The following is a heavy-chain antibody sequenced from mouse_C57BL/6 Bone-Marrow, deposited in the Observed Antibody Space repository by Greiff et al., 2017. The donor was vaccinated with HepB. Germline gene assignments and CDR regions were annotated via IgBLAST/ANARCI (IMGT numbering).Heavy chain of an antibody. Sequence: VQLQQPGAELVRPGSSVKLSCKASGYTFTSYWMDWVKQRPGQGLEWIGNIYPSDSETHYNQKFKNKATCTVDKSTSTAYMQVSSLTSENSAVYYGARINWAMEYWGQETSVTVSS. V-gene: IGHV1-61*01. CDR2: IYPSDSET. CDR3: ARINWAMEY. CDR1: GYTFTSYW. J-gene: IGHJ4*01.